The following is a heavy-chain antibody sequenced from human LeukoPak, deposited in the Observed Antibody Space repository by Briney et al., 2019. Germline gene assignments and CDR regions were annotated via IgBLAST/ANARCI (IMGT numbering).Heavy chain of an antibody. CDR2: IKQDGSEK. J-gene: IGHJ3*02. D-gene: IGHD3-22*01. CDR1: GFTSSSYW. V-gene: IGHV3-7*01. Sequence: GGSLRLSCAASGFTSSSYWMSWVRQAPGKGLEWVANIKQDGSEKYYVDSVKGRFTISRDNAKNSLYLQMNSLRAEDTAVYYCARDQYYYDSSGYRLVGAFDIWGQGTMVTVSS. CDR3: ARDQYYYDSSGYRLVGAFDI.